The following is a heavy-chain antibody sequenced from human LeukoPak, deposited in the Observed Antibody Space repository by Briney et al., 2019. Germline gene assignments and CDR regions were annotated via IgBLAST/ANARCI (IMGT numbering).Heavy chain of an antibody. Sequence: SETLSLTCTVSGASINNNFWTWIRQPPGKGLEWIGYIYSSGSANYNPSLKSRVIISGDTSKSQISLNLTSVTAADTAVYYCARDSSGWYVFDYWGQGTLVTVSS. CDR1: GASINNNF. D-gene: IGHD6-19*01. V-gene: IGHV4-59*08. CDR3: ARDSSGWYVFDY. CDR2: IYSSGSA. J-gene: IGHJ4*02.